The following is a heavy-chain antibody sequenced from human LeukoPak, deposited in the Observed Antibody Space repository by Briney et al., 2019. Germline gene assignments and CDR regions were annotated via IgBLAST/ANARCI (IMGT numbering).Heavy chain of an antibody. Sequence: SGTLSLTCTVSAYSISDGFVWGWIRQAPGKGLEWIGSIYHSGTPYYNPSLKSRISMSVDTSKNQFSLNLSSVTAADTAVYYCTRLSHVAGAPKVSWFDPWGQGTLVTVSS. CDR3: TRLSHVAGAPKVSWFDP. CDR2: IYHSGTP. D-gene: IGHD1-26*01. J-gene: IGHJ5*02. CDR1: AYSISDGFV. V-gene: IGHV4-38-2*02.